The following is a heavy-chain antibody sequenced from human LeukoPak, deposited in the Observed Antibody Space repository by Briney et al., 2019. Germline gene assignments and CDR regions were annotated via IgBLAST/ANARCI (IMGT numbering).Heavy chain of an antibody. V-gene: IGHV3-64*01. Sequence: GGSLRLSCAASGFTFSSYAMHWVRQAPGKGLEYVSAISSNGGSTYYANSVKGRFTISRDNSKNTLYLQMGSLRAEDMAVYYCARGRTTVTSDRIYYYYYGMDVWGQGTTVTVSS. J-gene: IGHJ6*02. CDR1: GFTFSSYA. CDR3: ARGRTTVTSDRIYYYYYGMDV. D-gene: IGHD4-11*01. CDR2: ISSNGGST.